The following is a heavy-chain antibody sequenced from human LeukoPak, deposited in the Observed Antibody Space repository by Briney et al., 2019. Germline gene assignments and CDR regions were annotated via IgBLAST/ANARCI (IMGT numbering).Heavy chain of an antibody. CDR1: GFTFSSYG. J-gene: IGHJ4*02. V-gene: IGHV3-30*02. CDR3: AKDAILRGGYAHLDY. CDR2: IRYDGSNK. Sequence: GGSLRLSCAASGFTFSSYGMHWVRQAPGKGLEWVAFIRYDGSNKYYADSVKGRFTISRDNSKNTLYLQMNSLRAEDTAVYYCAKDAILRGGYAHLDYWGQGTLVTVSS. D-gene: IGHD5-12*01.